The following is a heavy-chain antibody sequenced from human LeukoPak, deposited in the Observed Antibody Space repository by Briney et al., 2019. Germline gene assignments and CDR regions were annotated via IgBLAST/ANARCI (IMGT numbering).Heavy chain of an antibody. J-gene: IGHJ6*03. CDR1: GYTFTGYY. CDR3: ARDSELVIAAAGNYYMDV. V-gene: IGHV1-2*02. CDR2: INPNSGGT. D-gene: IGHD6-13*01. Sequence: ASVKLSCKASGYTFTGYYMHWVRQAPGQGLEWMGWINPNSGGTNYAQKFQGRVTMTRDTSISTAYMELSRLRSDDTAVYYCARDSELVIAAAGNYYMDVWGKGTTVTVSS.